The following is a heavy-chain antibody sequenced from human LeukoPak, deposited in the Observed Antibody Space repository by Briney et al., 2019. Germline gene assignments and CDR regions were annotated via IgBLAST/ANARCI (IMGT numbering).Heavy chain of an antibody. CDR1: GGTFSSYA. Sequence: SVKVSCKASGGTFSSYAISWVRQAPGQGLEWMGRIIPILGIANYAQKFQGRVTITADGSTSTAYMELSSLRSEDTAVYYCARGGYFGTDAFDIWGQGTMVTVSS. CDR2: IIPILGIA. J-gene: IGHJ3*02. V-gene: IGHV1-69*04. CDR3: ARGGYFGTDAFDI. D-gene: IGHD1-26*01.